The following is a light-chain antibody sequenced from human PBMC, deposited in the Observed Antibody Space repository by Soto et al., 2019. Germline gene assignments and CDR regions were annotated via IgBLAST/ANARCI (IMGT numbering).Light chain of an antibody. V-gene: IGKV3-20*01. J-gene: IGKJ1*01. Sequence: EIVFPPSHGTLSLSPGESVPRYCRARQSVSNNYLAWYQQKPGQDPRLLMYGASGRATGIPVRFSGSGSGTDFTLSISRLEPEDFAVYYCQHYGSSSWTGGQGTTGDI. CDR3: QHYGSSSWT. CDR2: GAS. CDR1: QSVSNNY.